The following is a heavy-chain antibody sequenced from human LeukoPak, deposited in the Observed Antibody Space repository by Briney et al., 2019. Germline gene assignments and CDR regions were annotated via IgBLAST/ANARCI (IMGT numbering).Heavy chain of an antibody. CDR1: GFTFSNYG. V-gene: IGHV3-30*02. J-gene: IGHJ4*02. Sequence: TGGYLSCSCAASGFTFSNYGRHWVRQAPGKGLEWVAFIRYDGSNKYYADSVKGRFTISRDNSKNTLYLQMNSLRAEDTAVYYCAKDAPPYSYDSSGYFDYWGQGTLVTVSS. D-gene: IGHD3-22*01. CDR2: IRYDGSNK. CDR3: AKDAPPYSYDSSGYFDY.